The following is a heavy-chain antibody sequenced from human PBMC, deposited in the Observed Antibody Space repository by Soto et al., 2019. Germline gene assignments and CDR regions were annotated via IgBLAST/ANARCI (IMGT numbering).Heavy chain of an antibody. Sequence: QVQLVQSGAEVKKPGASVKVSCKASGYTFTSYGIIWVRQAPGQGLEWMGWISAYNGNTNYAQKLQGRVTMTTDTSTSTAYMELRSLRSDDTAVYYCARDDEDGRPLYYGMDVWGQGTTVTVSS. CDR1: GYTFTSYG. CDR2: ISAYNGNT. V-gene: IGHV1-18*01. CDR3: ARDDEDGRPLYYGMDV. D-gene: IGHD2-15*01. J-gene: IGHJ6*02.